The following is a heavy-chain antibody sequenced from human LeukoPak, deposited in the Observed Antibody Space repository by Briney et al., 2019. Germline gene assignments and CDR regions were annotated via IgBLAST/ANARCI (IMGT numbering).Heavy chain of an antibody. CDR1: GGSISSGSYY. Sequence: SETLSLTCTVSGGSISSGSYYWSWIRRPAGKGLEWIGRIFFSGSTNYNPSLKSRVTISVDTSKNQFSLKLSSVTAADTAVYYCASQVSGWYYFDYWGQGTLVTVSS. CDR2: IFFSGST. J-gene: IGHJ4*02. CDR3: ASQVSGWYYFDY. V-gene: IGHV4-61*02. D-gene: IGHD6-19*01.